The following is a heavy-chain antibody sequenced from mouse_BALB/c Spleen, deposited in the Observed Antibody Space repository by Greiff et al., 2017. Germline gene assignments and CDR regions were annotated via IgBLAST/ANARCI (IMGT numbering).Heavy chain of an antibody. D-gene: IGHD1-2*01. V-gene: IGHV1-12*01. CDR1: GYTFTSYN. CDR3: ARAGITTATLGFAY. J-gene: IGHJ3*01. Sequence: LQQPGAELVKPGASVKMSCKASGYTFTSYNMHWVKQTPGQGLEWIGAIYPGNGDTSYNQKFKGKATLTADKSSSTAYMQLSSLTSEDSAVYYCARAGITTATLGFAYWGQGTLVTVSA. CDR2: IYPGNGDT.